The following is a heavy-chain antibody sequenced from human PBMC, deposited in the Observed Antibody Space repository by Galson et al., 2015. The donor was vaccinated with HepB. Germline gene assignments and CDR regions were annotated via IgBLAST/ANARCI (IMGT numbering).Heavy chain of an antibody. J-gene: IGHJ5*02. CDR3: ARGVSVKSGPSGWYGGWFDP. CDR1: GYIFSSYY. Sequence: SVKVSCKAYGYIFSSYYMHWVRQAPGQGLEWMGWINPNSGGTNYAQKFQGRVTMTRDTSINTAYMELSRLRSDDTAVYYCARGVSVKSGPSGWYGGWFDPWGQGALVTVSS. D-gene: IGHD6-19*01. V-gene: IGHV1-2*02. CDR2: INPNSGGT.